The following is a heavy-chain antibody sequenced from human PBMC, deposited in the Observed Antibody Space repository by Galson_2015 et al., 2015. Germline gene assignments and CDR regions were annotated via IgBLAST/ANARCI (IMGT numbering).Heavy chain of an antibody. Sequence: TLSLTCTVSGGSISSGDYYWSWIRQPPGKGLEWIGYIYYTESTYYNPSLKSRVTISLDTSNNQFSLKLSSVTAADTAVYFCARGYCGRDCYSSWAAYHFDYWGQGTLVTVSS. CDR1: GGSISSGDYY. V-gene: IGHV4-30-4*01. CDR2: IYYTEST. D-gene: IGHD2-21*02. J-gene: IGHJ4*02. CDR3: ARGYCGRDCYSSWAAYHFDY.